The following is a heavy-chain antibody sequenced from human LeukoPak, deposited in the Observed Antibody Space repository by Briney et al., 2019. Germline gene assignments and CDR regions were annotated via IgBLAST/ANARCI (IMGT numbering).Heavy chain of an antibody. CDR2: IYHTGSA. D-gene: IGHD3-22*01. V-gene: IGHV4-59*01. CDR3: ARGRGDSKGTSFDF. CDR1: GGSMNNYY. J-gene: IGHJ4*02. Sequence: SETLSLTCTVSGGSMNNYYCSWIRQSPGKGLEWVGYIYHTGSATYKPSLKSRVTLSLDTSKNQFSLGLNSVTAADTAVYYCARGRGDSKGTSFDFWGQGTLVTVSS.